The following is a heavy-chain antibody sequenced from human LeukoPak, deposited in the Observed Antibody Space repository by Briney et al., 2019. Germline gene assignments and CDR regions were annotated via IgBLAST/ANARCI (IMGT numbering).Heavy chain of an antibody. J-gene: IGHJ4*02. CDR3: ARVFSFADYIWGSYRYYFDY. D-gene: IGHD3-16*02. CDR2: IGTYNANT. Sequence: GASVKVSCKASGYSFTSFGISWVRQAPGQGLEWMGWIGTYNANTNYAQKYQGRVTMTTDTSTSTAYMELRSLRSDDTAVYFCARVFSFADYIWGSYRYYFDYWGQGTLVTVSS. V-gene: IGHV1-18*01. CDR1: GYSFTSFG.